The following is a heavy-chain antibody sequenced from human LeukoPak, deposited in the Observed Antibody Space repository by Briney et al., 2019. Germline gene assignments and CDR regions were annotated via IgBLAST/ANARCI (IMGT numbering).Heavy chain of an antibody. CDR1: GFNVDSNY. CDR2: IYSGGST. V-gene: IGHV3-53*05. Sequence: PGGSLRLSCAASGFNVDSNYMIWVRQAPGKGLEWLSVIYSGGSTYYADSVKGRFTISRDNSKNTLYLQMNSLRAEDTAVYYCAKDHSVYYGSGSFDYWGQGTLVTVSS. J-gene: IGHJ4*02. D-gene: IGHD3-10*01. CDR3: AKDHSVYYGSGSFDY.